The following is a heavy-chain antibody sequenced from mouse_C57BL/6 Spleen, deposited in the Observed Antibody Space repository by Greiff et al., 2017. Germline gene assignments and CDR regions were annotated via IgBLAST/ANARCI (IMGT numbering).Heavy chain of an antibody. CDR3: AKHITTVVATEGLDWYFDV. CDR2: IWGDGST. V-gene: IGHV2-3*01. CDR1: GFSLTSYG. D-gene: IGHD1-1*01. J-gene: IGHJ1*03. Sequence: VQLKESGPGLVAPSQSLSITCTVSGFSLTSYGVSWVRQPPGKGLEWLGVIWGDGSTNYHSALISRLSISKDNSKSQVFLKLNSLQTDDTATYYCAKHITTVVATEGLDWYFDVWGTGTTVTVSS.